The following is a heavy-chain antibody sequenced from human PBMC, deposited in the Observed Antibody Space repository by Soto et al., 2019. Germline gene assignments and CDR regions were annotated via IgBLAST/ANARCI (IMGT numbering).Heavy chain of an antibody. Sequence: SDTLSLTGAVCGSSIRSSNWWGWIRQPPGKGLEWSGYIYYTGRTYYNPSLTSRVTMSVDTSKSRFSLRLSSVTAVDTAVYHCARTFDYGYYYGLDVWGQGTTVTVSS. CDR2: IYYTGRT. CDR1: GSSIRSSNW. D-gene: IGHD4-17*01. J-gene: IGHJ6*02. CDR3: ARTFDYGYYYGLDV. V-gene: IGHV4-28*01.